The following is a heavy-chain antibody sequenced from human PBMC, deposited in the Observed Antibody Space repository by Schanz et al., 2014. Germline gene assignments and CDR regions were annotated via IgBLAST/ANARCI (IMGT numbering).Heavy chain of an antibody. CDR3: ARQGSADPTSSRKTCFPYRYTDV. D-gene: IGHD3-10*01. CDR1: GFIFSNYG. CDR2: ISNGGRDE. V-gene: IGHV3-30*03. Sequence: QERLVESGGGVVQPGRSLRLSCAASGFIFSNYGMHWVRQAPGGGLEWVAGISNGGRDEYYVDSVKGRITISRYNSKDIQYLQIYSLGTDDTAVYVCARQGSADPTSSRKTCFPYRYTDVWGKGTTVIVSS. J-gene: IGHJ6*03.